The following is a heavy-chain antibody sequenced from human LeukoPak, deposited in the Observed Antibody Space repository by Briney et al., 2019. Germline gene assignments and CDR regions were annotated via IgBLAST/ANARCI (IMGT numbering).Heavy chain of an antibody. J-gene: IGHJ4*02. CDR1: GGSISSSSYY. CDR2: IYYSGST. Sequence: PSETLSLTCTVSGGSISSSSYYWGWIRQPPGKGLEWIGSIYYSGSTYYNPSLKSRVTISVDTSKNQFSLKLSSVTAADTAVYYCARVITMVRGVIRIYFDYWGQGTLVTVSS. CDR3: ARVITMVRGVIRIYFDY. D-gene: IGHD3-10*01. V-gene: IGHV4-39*01.